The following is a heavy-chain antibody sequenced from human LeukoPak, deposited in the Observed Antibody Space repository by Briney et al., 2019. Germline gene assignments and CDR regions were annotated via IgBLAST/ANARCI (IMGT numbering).Heavy chain of an antibody. Sequence: ASVKVSCKASGGTFSSYAISWVRQAPGQGLEWMGGIIPISGTANYAQKFQGRVTITADESTSTAYMELSSLRSEDTAVYYCARGPHYCSSTSCYVPYGFGYYYYGMDVWGQGTTVTVSS. CDR1: GGTFSSYA. CDR3: ARGPHYCSSTSCYVPYGFGYYYYGMDV. J-gene: IGHJ6*02. V-gene: IGHV1-69*13. CDR2: IIPISGTA. D-gene: IGHD2-2*01.